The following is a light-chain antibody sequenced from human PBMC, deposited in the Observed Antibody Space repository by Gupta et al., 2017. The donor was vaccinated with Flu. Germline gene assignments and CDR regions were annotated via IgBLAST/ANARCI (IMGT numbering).Light chain of an antibody. CDR1: SSNIVNNY. CDR3: GTWDSSLSAWV. CDR2: DNN. J-gene: IGLJ3*02. Sequence: KVTISSSGSSSNIVNNYVSWYQQHPGTAPNRLIYDNNKRPSGIPDRFSGSKSDTSATLAITGLQTGDEADDDCGTWDSSLSAWVFGGGTKLTVL. V-gene: IGLV1-51*02.